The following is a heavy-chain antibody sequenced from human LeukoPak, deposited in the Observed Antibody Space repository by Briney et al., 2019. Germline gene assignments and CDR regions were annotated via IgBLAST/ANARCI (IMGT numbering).Heavy chain of an antibody. Sequence: GGSLRLSCAASGFTFSSYSINWVRQAPGKGLGWVSSISSSSSYIYYADSVKGRFTISRDNAKNSLYLQMNSLRAEDTAVYYCARARGGEWNFDYWGQGTLVTVSS. CDR3: ARARGGEWNFDY. CDR1: GFTFSSYS. D-gene: IGHD2-21*01. CDR2: ISSSSSYI. J-gene: IGHJ4*02. V-gene: IGHV3-21*01.